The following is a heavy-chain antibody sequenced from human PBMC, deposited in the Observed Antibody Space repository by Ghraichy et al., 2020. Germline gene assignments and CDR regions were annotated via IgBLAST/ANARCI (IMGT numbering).Heavy chain of an antibody. D-gene: IGHD1-26*01. J-gene: IGHJ5*02. CDR3: ARVVVGATNWFDP. CDR2: ISSSRSTI. Sequence: GGSLRLSCAASGFSFSSNSMNWVRQAPGKGLEWVSYISSSRSTIYYADSVKGRFTISRDNAKNSLYLQMSSLRDEDTAVYYCARVVVGATNWFDPWGQGTLVTVSS. CDR1: GFSFSSNS. V-gene: IGHV3-48*02.